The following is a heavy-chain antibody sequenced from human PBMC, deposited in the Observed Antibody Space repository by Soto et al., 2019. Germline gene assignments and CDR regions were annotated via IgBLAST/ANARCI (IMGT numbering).Heavy chain of an antibody. J-gene: IGHJ4*02. CDR1: GGSTSSGGYS. CDR3: ARGGLLPDY. V-gene: IGHV4-30-2*01. Sequence: QLQLQESGSGLVKPSQTLSLTCAVSGGSTSSGGYSWSWLRQPPGKGLEWIGYISHSGSTYYNPSLKSLVTISVDTSKNQFALRLSSVTAADTAVYYFARGGLLPDYWGQGTLVTVSS. D-gene: IGHD6-19*01. CDR2: ISHSGST.